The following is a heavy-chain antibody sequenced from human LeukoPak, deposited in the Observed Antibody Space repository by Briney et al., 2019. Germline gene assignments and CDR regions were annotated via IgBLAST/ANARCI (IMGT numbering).Heavy chain of an antibody. J-gene: IGHJ4*02. CDR2: IGPRNSAA. CDR1: GFTFTDHY. Sequence: GASVTDSCKSSGFTFTDHYIHWVRQAPGQGLEWMGYIGPRNSAASYAEKFQGRVTMTRDTSLSTAYMELSRLTSDDTAVYYCAREGSDQLSKDFDCWGQGTLVTVSS. CDR3: AREGSDQLSKDFDC. D-gene: IGHD2-2*01. V-gene: IGHV1-2*02.